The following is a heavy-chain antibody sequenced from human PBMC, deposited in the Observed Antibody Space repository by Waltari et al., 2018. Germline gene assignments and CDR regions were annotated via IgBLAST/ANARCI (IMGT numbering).Heavy chain of an antibody. CDR2: INHSRST. J-gene: IGHJ4*02. D-gene: IGHD6-13*01. CDR1: GGSFSGYY. CDR3: ARRAADLDY. Sequence: QVQLQQWGAGLLKPSETLSLTCAVYGGSFSGYYWSWIRPPPGKGLEWTGEINHSRSTNYNPALKSRVTISVDTSKNQFSLKLSSVTAADTAVYYCARRAADLDYWGQGTLVTVSS. V-gene: IGHV4-34*01.